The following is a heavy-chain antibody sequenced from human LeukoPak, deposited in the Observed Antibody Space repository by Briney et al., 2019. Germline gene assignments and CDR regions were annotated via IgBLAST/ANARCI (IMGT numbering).Heavy chain of an antibody. J-gene: IGHJ4*02. Sequence: GGSLRLSCAASGFTVSSNYMSWVRQAPGKGLEWVSVIYSGGSTYYADSVKGRFTISRDNSKNTLYLQMNSLRAEDPAVYYCAREDILTGFDYWGQGTLVSVSS. CDR3: AREDILTGFDY. CDR2: IYSGGST. D-gene: IGHD3-9*01. CDR1: GFTVSSNY. V-gene: IGHV3-53*01.